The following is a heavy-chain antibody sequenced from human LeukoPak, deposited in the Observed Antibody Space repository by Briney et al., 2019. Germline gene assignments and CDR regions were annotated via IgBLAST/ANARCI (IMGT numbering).Heavy chain of an antibody. J-gene: IGHJ4*02. CDR2: ISSSGSGGNT. CDR3: GKKTGYSSGWYLES. D-gene: IGHD6-19*01. Sequence: GGSLRLSCVASGVTLSNYAMSWARQAPGKGLEWVSGISSSGSGGNTYYADYVKGRFTISRDNSKNTLYLQMNSLRAEDAAVYYCGKKTGYSSGWYLESWGQGTLVTVSS. V-gene: IGHV3-23*01. CDR1: GVTLSNYA.